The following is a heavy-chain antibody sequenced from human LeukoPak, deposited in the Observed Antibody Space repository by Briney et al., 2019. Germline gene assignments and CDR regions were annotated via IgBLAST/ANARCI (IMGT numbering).Heavy chain of an antibody. CDR2: IYTSGST. V-gene: IGHV4-61*02. CDR3: ASNRSPRSKLDAFDI. J-gene: IGHJ3*02. Sequence: NPSETLSLTCTVSGGSISSGSYYWSWIRQPAGKGLEWIGRIYTSGSTNYNPSLKSRVTISVDTSKNQFSLKLSSVTAADTAVYYCASNRSPRSKLDAFDIWGQGTMATVSS. D-gene: IGHD2/OR15-2a*01. CDR1: GGSISSGSYY.